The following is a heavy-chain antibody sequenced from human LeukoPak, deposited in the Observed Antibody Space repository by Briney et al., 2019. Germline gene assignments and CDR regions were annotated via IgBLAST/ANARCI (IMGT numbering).Heavy chain of an antibody. CDR2: IIPIFGTA. V-gene: IGHV1-69*13. D-gene: IGHD3-3*01. Sequence: SVKVSCKASGGTFSSYAISWVRQAPGQGLEWMGGIIPIFGTANYAQKFQGRVTITADESTSTAYMELSSLRSEDTAVYYCARANYDFWSGYSTRNSYYYYMDVWGKGTTVTVSS. J-gene: IGHJ6*03. CDR1: GGTFSSYA. CDR3: ARANYDFWSGYSTRNSYYYYMDV.